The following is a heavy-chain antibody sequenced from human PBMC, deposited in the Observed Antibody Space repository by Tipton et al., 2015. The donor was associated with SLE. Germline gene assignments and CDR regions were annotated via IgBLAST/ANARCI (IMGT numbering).Heavy chain of an antibody. V-gene: IGHV4-59*01. Sequence: SLTCTVSGGSISSYYWSWIRQPPGKGLEWIGYVYYSGSTNYNPSLKSRVTISVDTSKNQFSLKLNSVTAADTAVYYCARARRITIFGVDLSDAFDIWGQGTMVTVSS. D-gene: IGHD3-3*01. CDR3: ARARRITIFGVDLSDAFDI. CDR2: VYYSGST. J-gene: IGHJ3*02. CDR1: GGSISSYY.